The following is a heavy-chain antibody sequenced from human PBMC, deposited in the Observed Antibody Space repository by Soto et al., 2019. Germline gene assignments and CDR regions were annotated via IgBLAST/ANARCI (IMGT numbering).Heavy chain of an antibody. D-gene: IGHD3-3*01. Sequence: QLQLQESGPGLVKPSETLSLTCTVSGGSISSSSYYWGWIRQPPGKGLEWIGSICSSGSTYYNPSIKTLVTISVDTSKTQFSLKLSSVTATATSVYYCARHTLAISISDHWGQGTLGCVSA. CDR2: ICSSGST. CDR1: GGSISSSSYY. V-gene: IGHV4-39*01. J-gene: IGHJ4*02. CDR3: ARHTLAISISDH.